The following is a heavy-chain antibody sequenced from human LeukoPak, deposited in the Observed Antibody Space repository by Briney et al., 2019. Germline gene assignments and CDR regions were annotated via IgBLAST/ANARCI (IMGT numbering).Heavy chain of an antibody. D-gene: IGHD3-3*01. CDR1: GGTFSSYA. CDR2: INTYNGNT. CDR3: ARDFRGGYDFWSGYYTPYYFDY. Sequence: GASVKVSCKASGGTFSSYAISWVRQAPGQGLEWMGWINTYNGNTKYAQKVQGRVTMTTDTSTSTAYMEVRSLRSDDMAVYYCARDFRGGYDFWSGYYTPYYFDYWGQGTLVTVSS. V-gene: IGHV1-18*03. J-gene: IGHJ4*02.